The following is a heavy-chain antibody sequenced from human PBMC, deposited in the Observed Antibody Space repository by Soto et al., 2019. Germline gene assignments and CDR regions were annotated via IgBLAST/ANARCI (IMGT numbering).Heavy chain of an antibody. D-gene: IGHD6-13*01. CDR2: TYYRSKWYN. CDR1: GDSVSSNSAA. J-gene: IGHJ6*02. Sequence: PSQTLSLTCAISGDSVSSNSAAWNWIRQSPSRGLEWLGRTYYRSKWYNDYAVSVKSRITINPDTSKNQFSLQLNSVTPEDTAVYYCERETFYRSRNHYYGMDVWCQAITVTVS. CDR3: ERETFYRSRNHYYGMDV. V-gene: IGHV6-1*01.